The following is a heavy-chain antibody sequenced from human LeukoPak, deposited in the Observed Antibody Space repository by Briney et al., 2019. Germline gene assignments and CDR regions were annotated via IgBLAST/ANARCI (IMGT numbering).Heavy chain of an antibody. V-gene: IGHV4-59*01. CDR2: IYYSGST. CDR3: ARTRAGYCSGGSCPDYYYYGMDV. Sequence: SETLSLTCTVSGGSISSYYWSWIRQPPGKGLEWIGYIYYSGSTNYNPSLKSRVTISVDTSKNQFSLKLSSVTAADTAVYYCARTRAGYCSGGSCPDYYYYGMDVWGQGTTVTVSS. CDR1: GGSISSYY. J-gene: IGHJ6*02. D-gene: IGHD2-15*01.